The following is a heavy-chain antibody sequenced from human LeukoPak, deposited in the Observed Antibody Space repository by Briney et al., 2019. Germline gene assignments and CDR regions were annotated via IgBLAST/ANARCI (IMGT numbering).Heavy chain of an antibody. D-gene: IGHD3-3*01. V-gene: IGHV4-39*07. J-gene: IGHJ4*02. CDR2: IYHSGST. CDR1: GGSISGSNYY. Sequence: KPSETLSLTCTVSGGSISGSNYYWGWIRQPPGKGLEWIGSIYHSGSTNYNPSLKSRVTISLDKSKNQFSLKLSSVTAADTAVYYCARAPIYLDYWGQGTLVTVSS. CDR3: ARAPIYLDY.